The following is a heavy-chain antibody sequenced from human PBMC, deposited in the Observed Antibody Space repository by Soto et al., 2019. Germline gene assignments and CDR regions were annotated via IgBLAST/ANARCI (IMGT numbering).Heavy chain of an antibody. V-gene: IGHV1-18*04. D-gene: IGHD4-17*01. CDR2: ISAYNGNT. J-gene: IGHJ5*02. CDR3: AGPVGRLRGGGWFDP. CDR1: GYTFTSYG. Sequence: QVQLVQSGAEVKKPGASVKVSCKASGYTFTSYGISWVRQAPGQGLERMGWISAYNGNTNYAQKLQGRVTMTTDTSTSTAYIGLRSLRSDYTAVQYFAGPVGRLRGGGWFDPWGQGTLVTVSS.